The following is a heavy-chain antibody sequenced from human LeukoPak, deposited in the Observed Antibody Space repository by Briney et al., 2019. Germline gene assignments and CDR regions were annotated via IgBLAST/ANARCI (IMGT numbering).Heavy chain of an antibody. CDR3: ARDRVDYYYYMDV. CDR1: GDSISSGDYY. V-gene: IGHV4-61*02. CDR2: ISSSGST. D-gene: IGHD2-15*01. Sequence: SETLSLTCTVAGDSISSGDYYWSWIRQPAGKGLEWIGRISSSGSTNYNPSLKSRVTMSVDTSKNQFSLKLSSVTAADTAVYYCARDRVDYYYYMDVWGKGTTVTISS. J-gene: IGHJ6*03.